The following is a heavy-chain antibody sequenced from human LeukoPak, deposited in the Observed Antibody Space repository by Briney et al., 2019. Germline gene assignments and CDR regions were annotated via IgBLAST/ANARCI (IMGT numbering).Heavy chain of an antibody. CDR1: GFTFSSYG. J-gene: IGHJ4*02. Sequence: GGSLRLSCAASGFTFSSYGMHWVRQAPGKGLEWVAFIRYDGSNKYYADSVKGRFTISRDNSKNTLYLQMNSLRAEDTAVYYCAKDGIGYCSSTSCLHGDYWGQGTLVTVSS. V-gene: IGHV3-30*02. CDR2: IRYDGSNK. CDR3: AKDGIGYCSSTSCLHGDY. D-gene: IGHD2-2*01.